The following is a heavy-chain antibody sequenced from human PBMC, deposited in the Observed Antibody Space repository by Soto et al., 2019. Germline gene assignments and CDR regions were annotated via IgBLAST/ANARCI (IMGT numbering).Heavy chain of an antibody. J-gene: IGHJ5*02. D-gene: IGHD6-13*01. Sequence: LRLSCAASGFTFSSYAMSWVRQAPGKGLEWIGYIYYSGSTYYNPSLKSRGTISVDTSKNQFSLKLSSVTAADTAVYYCARTWGIASAAPLPYNWFDPWGQGTLVTVSS. CDR3: ARTWGIASAAPLPYNWFDP. CDR1: GFTFSSYA. V-gene: IGHV4-31*02. CDR2: IYYSGST.